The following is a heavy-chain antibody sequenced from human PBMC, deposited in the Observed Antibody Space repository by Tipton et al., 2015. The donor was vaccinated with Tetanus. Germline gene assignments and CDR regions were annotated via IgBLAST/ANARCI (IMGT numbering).Heavy chain of an antibody. CDR1: GFTFSTYW. V-gene: IGHV3-74*01. Sequence: GSLRLSCAAPGFTFSTYWMHWVRQAPGKGLMWVSRINGHGTNTAYADSVKGRFTISRDNAKNTLYLQTNSLRAEDTAVYYCARDSPDILLVPAVWGQGTLVTVSS. CDR3: ARDSPDILLVPAV. D-gene: IGHD2-2*01. J-gene: IGHJ4*02. CDR2: INGHGTNT.